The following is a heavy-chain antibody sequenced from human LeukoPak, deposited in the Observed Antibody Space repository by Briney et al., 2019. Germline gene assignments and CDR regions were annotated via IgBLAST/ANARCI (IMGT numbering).Heavy chain of an antibody. CDR1: GFTFDDYA. CDR2: ISWNSGSI. J-gene: IGHJ4*02. D-gene: IGHD3-22*01. CDR3: AKGAVRVVITKGTNFDY. Sequence: GRSLRLSCAASGFTFDDYAMHWVRQAPGKGLEWVAGISWNSGSIGYADSVKGRFTISRDNAKNSLYLQMNSLRAEDTALYYCAKGAVRVVITKGTNFDYWGQGTLVTVSS. V-gene: IGHV3-9*01.